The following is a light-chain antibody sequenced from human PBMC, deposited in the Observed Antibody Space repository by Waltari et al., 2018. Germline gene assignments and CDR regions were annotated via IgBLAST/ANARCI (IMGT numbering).Light chain of an antibody. CDR2: DDS. Sequence: SYVLTQPPSVSVAPGKTARVTCGGNNIGSKSVHWYQQRPGQAPILVLYDDSDRPSGIPDRFSGSNSGNTATLTISRVEAGDEADYYCQVWDGSTDVVFGGGTKLTVL. CDR1: NIGSKS. V-gene: IGLV3-21*03. CDR3: QVWDGSTDVV. J-gene: IGLJ2*01.